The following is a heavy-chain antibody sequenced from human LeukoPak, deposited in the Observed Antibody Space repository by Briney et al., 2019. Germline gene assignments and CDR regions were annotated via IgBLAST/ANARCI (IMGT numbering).Heavy chain of an antibody. V-gene: IGHV4-34*01. J-gene: IGHJ3*02. Sequence: SETLSLTCAVYGGSFSGYYWSWIRQPPGKGLEWIGYIHSGGGTRYNPSLKSRVITSVDTPKGLFSLKLSSLTAADTAVYYCARHVGSNWYWAFDIWGQGTMVTVSS. D-gene: IGHD6-13*01. CDR3: ARHVGSNWYWAFDI. CDR1: GGSFSGYY. CDR2: IHSGGGT.